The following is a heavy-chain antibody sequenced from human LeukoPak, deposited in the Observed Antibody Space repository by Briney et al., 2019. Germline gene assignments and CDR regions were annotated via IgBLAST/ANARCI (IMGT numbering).Heavy chain of an antibody. CDR1: GGSISSYY. CDR3: ASTGYSSGWVDY. Sequence: SETLSLTCTVSGGSISSYYWSWIRQPPGKGLEWIGYIYYSGSTNYNPSLKSRVTISVDTSKNQFSLKLSSVTAADTAVYYCASTGYSSGWVDYWGQGTLITVSS. CDR2: IYYSGST. V-gene: IGHV4-59*08. J-gene: IGHJ4*02. D-gene: IGHD6-19*01.